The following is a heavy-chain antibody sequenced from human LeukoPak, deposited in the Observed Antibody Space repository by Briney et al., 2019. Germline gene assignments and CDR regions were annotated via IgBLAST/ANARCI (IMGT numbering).Heavy chain of an antibody. D-gene: IGHD6-13*01. CDR3: AKGKNAYGSSSNDY. CDR2: FSGTVGST. J-gene: IGHJ4*02. CDR1: GFTFSSYA. Sequence: GGSLRLSCAASGFTFSSYAMSWVRQAPGKGLGWVSSFSGTVGSTYYADSVKGRFTISRDSYKNTLYLQMNSLRAEDTAVYYCAKGKNAYGSSSNDYWGQGSLVTVSS. V-gene: IGHV3-23*01.